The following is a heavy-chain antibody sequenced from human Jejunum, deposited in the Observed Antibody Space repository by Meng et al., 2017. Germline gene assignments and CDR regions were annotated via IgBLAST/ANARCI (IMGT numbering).Heavy chain of an antibody. J-gene: IGHJ4*02. D-gene: IGHD3-3*01. Sequence: GGSLRLSCAASGFSFSSFAMSWVRQVPGKGLEWVSTITNRGAPWYTNSVEGRFTISRDTSKNMLYLHLNSLRVEDTAVYYCVKRSAVGEHPPFENWGQGTLVTVSS. V-gene: IGHV3-23*01. CDR1: GFSFSSFA. CDR3: VKRSAVGEHPPFEN. CDR2: ITNRGAP.